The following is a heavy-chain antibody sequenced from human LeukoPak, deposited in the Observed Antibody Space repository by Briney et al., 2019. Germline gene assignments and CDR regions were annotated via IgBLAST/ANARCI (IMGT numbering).Heavy chain of an antibody. J-gene: IGHJ3*02. CDR3: ATLSSSSGFDI. CDR1: GFTFRSYS. Sequence: GGSLRLFCAASGFTFRSYSMMWARQAPGKGLVWVSYISSSSTTIHYADSVKGRFTISRDNSKTSLYLQMNSLRAEDTALYYCATLSSSSGFDIWGQGTMVTVSS. CDR2: ISSSSTTI. V-gene: IGHV3-48*04. D-gene: IGHD6-13*01.